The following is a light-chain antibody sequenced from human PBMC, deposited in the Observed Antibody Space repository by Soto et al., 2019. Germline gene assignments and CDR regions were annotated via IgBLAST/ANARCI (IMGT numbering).Light chain of an antibody. CDR2: DAS. CDR1: QSIGSY. Sequence: ENVLTQSPATLSLSPGERATLSCRSSQSIGSYLAWYQQKPGQAPRLLIYDASNRPPGLPARFSGSGSETDFTLTIDRLEPEDFAVYYCQQRNFWPLTFGPGTRVEIK. V-gene: IGKV3-11*01. J-gene: IGKJ3*01. CDR3: QQRNFWPLT.